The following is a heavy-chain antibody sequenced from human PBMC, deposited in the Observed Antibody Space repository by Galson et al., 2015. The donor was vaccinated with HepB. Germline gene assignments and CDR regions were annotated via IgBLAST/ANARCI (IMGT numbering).Heavy chain of an antibody. CDR2: TYYRSKWYS. V-gene: IGHV6-1*01. CDR3: VGGNRFDI. CDR1: GDSVSSKSAT. Sequence: CAISGDSVSSKSATWNWIRQSPSRGFEWLGRTYYRSKWYSEYAVSVKSRITIDPDTSKNQFSLQLKSVIPEDTAVYYCVGGNRFDIWGQGTMVTVS. J-gene: IGHJ3*02.